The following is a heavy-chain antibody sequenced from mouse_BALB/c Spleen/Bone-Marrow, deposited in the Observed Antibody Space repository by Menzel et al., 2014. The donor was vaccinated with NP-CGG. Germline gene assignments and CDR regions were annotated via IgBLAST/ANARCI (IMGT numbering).Heavy chain of an antibody. V-gene: IGHV5-6-4*01. Sequence: EVKLMESGGGLVKPGGSLKLSCAASGFTFSAYSMPWVRQTPEKRXEWVATISSGGHDTYYPDSVKGRFTISRDNAKNTLYLQMNSLKSVDSAVYYCSKDGGYDYSYYFDYWGQGTTLTVSS. D-gene: IGHD2-4*01. J-gene: IGHJ2*01. CDR3: SKDGGYDYSYYFDY. CDR2: ISSGGHDT. CDR1: GFTFSAYS.